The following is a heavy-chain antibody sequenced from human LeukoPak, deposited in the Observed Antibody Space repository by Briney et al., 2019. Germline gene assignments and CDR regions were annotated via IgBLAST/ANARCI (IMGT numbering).Heavy chain of an antibody. CDR2: ISYSGST. CDR3: AREGTAGTNLNVFDP. J-gene: IGHJ5*02. Sequence: SETLSLTCTVSGGSFSSYYWSWMRQPPGKGLEWMGFISYSGSTNIYPSLIHRVTISVDTYTNQFSLKQSSVTAADTVVYYCAREGTAGTNLNVFDPWGQGTLVTVSS. D-gene: IGHD1-1*01. CDR1: GGSFSSYY. V-gene: IGHV4-59*01.